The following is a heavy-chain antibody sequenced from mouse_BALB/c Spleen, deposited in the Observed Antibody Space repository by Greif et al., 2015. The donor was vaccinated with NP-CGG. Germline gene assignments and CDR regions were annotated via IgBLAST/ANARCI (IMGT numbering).Heavy chain of an antibody. CDR3: ATYLLRYQGFAY. CDR1: GFNIKDTY. D-gene: IGHD1-1*01. Sequence: EVKVVESGAELVKPGASVKLSCTASGFNIKDTYMHWVKQRPEQGLEWIGRIDPANGNTKYDPKFQGKATITADTSSNTAYLQLSSLTSEDTAVYYCATYLLRYQGFAYWGQGTLVTVSA. V-gene: IGHV14-3*02. CDR2: IDPANGNT. J-gene: IGHJ3*01.